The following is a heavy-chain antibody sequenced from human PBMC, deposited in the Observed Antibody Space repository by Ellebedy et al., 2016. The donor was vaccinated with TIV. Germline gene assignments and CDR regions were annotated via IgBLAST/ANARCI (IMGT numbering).Heavy chain of an antibody. V-gene: IGHV1-18*01. CDR2: IGTYSGHT. CDR3: ARDFHCTSNNCYERPSLYYFDS. Sequence: AASVKVSCKASGYTFTSFGITWVRHASGQGPEWMGWIGTYSGHTNYARKFQGRVTMTTDTFTSTAYMELRSLTSDDTAVYYCARDFHCTSNNCYERPSLYYFDSWGQGTLVTVSS. D-gene: IGHD2-2*01. J-gene: IGHJ4*02. CDR1: GYTFTSFG.